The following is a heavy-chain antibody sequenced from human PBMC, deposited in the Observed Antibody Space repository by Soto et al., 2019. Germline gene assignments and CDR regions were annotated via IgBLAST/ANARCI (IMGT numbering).Heavy chain of an antibody. D-gene: IGHD6-19*01. CDR2: IIPIFGTA. J-gene: IGHJ6*02. V-gene: IGHV1-69*13. CDR1: GGTFSSYA. Sequence: SVKVSCKASGGTFSSYAISWVRQAPGQGLEWMGGIIPIFGTANYAQKFQGRVTITADESTSTAYMELSSLRSEDTAVYYCARGGIAVAGTGYYYGMDVWGQGTTVTVSS. CDR3: ARGGIAVAGTGYYYGMDV.